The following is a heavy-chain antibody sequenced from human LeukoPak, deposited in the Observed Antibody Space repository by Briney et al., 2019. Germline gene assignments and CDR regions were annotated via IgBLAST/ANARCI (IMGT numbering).Heavy chain of an antibody. J-gene: IGHJ5*02. Sequence: SETLSLTCTVSGGSISSSSYYWGWIRQPPGKGLEWIGEINHSGSTNYNPSLKSRVTISVDTSKNQFSLKLSSVIAADTAVYYCARRDSSGWTNWFDPWGQGTLVTVSS. D-gene: IGHD6-19*01. CDR1: GGSISSSSYY. CDR3: ARRDSSGWTNWFDP. CDR2: INHSGST. V-gene: IGHV4-39*01.